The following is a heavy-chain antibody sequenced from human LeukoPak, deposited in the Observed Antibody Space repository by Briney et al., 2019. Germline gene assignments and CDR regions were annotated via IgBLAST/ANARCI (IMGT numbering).Heavy chain of an antibody. CDR1: GFTFSTYS. CDR3: ARDAGSYYYDSSGSDY. D-gene: IGHD3-22*01. V-gene: IGHV3-48*01. J-gene: IGHJ4*02. CDR2: IRSSGSTI. Sequence: GGSLRLSCAASGFTFSTYSMNWVRQAPGKGLEWVSYIRSSGSTIYYADSVKGRFTISRDNAKNSLYLQMNSLRAEDTAVYYCARDAGSYYYDSSGSDYWGLGTLVAVSS.